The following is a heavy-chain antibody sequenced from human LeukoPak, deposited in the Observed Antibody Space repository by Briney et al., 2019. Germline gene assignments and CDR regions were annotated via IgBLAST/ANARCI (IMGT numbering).Heavy chain of an antibody. D-gene: IGHD6-25*01. Sequence: TGGSLRLSCAASGFTLSSYWMSWVRQAPGKGLEWVANINRDGSEKYYVDSVKGRFTISRDNAKNSLYLQMNSLRAEDTAVYYCARSLAAGFDIWGQGTMVTVSS. CDR3: ARSLAAGFDI. CDR1: GFTLSSYW. J-gene: IGHJ3*02. V-gene: IGHV3-7*04. CDR2: INRDGSEK.